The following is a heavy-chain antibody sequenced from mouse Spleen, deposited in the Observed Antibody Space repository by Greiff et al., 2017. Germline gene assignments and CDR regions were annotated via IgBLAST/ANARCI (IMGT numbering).Heavy chain of an antibody. CDR3: ARGYGSLYYFDY. V-gene: IGHV1-82*01. Sequence: VQLQQSGPELVKPGASVKISCKASGYAFSSSWMNWVKQRPGKGLEWIGRIYPGDGDTNYNGKFKGKATLTADKSSSTAYMQLSSLTSEDSAVYFCARGYGSLYYFDYWGQGTTLTVSS. D-gene: IGHD1-1*01. CDR1: GYAFSSSW. CDR2: IYPGDGDT. J-gene: IGHJ2*01.